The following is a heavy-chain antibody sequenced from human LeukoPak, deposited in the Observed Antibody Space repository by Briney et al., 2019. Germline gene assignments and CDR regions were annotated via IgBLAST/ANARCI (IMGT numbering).Heavy chain of an antibody. CDR1: GFTFSSYA. J-gene: IGHJ3*02. CDR3: ARDTGFAGYSYGLHGLDAFDI. Sequence: GGSLRLSCAASGFTFSSYAMHWVRQAPGKGLEWVAVISYDGSNKYYADSVKGRFTISRDNAKNTLYLQMNSLRAEDAAVYYCARDTGFAGYSYGLHGLDAFDIWGQGTMVTVSS. CDR2: ISYDGSNK. V-gene: IGHV3-30*14. D-gene: IGHD5-18*01.